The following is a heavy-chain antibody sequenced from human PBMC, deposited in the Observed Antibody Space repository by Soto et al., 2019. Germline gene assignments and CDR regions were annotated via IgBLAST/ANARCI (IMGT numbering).Heavy chain of an antibody. CDR2: MSSRSDYI. CDR3: ARRYYYDTENRDAFDI. J-gene: IGHJ3*02. V-gene: IGHV3-21*01. D-gene: IGHD3-22*01. Sequence: RGSLRLSCVASGFTFITYSINFFRHAPFEWLEWVSSMSSRSDYIFYADSVKGRFTISRDNAKNSLYLQMNSLRAEDTAVYYCARRYYYDTENRDAFDIWGQGTLVTVSS. CDR1: GFTFITYS.